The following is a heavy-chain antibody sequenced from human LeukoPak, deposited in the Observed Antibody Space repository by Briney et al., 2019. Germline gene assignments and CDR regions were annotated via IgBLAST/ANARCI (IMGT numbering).Heavy chain of an antibody. CDR3: AREMPHNQITFGDEP. Sequence: GGSLRLSCAASGLTLSSSWMSWARPAPGGGREWGADIKEDGSEKNYVDSVKGRFTISRDNAKNSLYLQMNSLGAEDTALYYCAREMPHNQITFGDEPWGQGTLVTVSS. D-gene: IGHD3-16*01. V-gene: IGHV3-7*01. J-gene: IGHJ5*02. CDR2: IKEDGSEK. CDR1: GLTLSSSW.